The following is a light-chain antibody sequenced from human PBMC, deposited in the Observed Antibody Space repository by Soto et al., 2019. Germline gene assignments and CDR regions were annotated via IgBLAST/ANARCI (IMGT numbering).Light chain of an antibody. J-gene: IGLJ1*01. CDR2: DND. CDR3: GTWDDSLSALV. CDR1: TSNIGNNY. V-gene: IGLV1-51*01. Sequence: QSVLTQPPSVSATPGQKVTISCSGSTSNIGNNYVSWYQQVPGTAPKLLISDNDKRPSGIPDRFSASKSGTLATLDITGLQTGDEADYYCGTWDDSLSALVFGAGTKLTVL.